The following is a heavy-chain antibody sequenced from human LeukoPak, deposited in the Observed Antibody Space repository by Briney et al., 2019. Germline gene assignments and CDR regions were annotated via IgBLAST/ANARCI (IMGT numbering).Heavy chain of an antibody. D-gene: IGHD4-11*01. CDR1: GFTFSSYA. CDR2: ISYDGSNK. V-gene: IGHV3-30*04. Sequence: GGSLRLSWAASGFTFSSYAMHWVRQAPGKGLEWVAVISYDGSNKYYADSVKGRFTISRDNSKNTLYLQMNSLRAEDTAVYYCARGRATVTTFDYWGQGTLVTVSS. CDR3: ARGRATVTTFDY. J-gene: IGHJ4*02.